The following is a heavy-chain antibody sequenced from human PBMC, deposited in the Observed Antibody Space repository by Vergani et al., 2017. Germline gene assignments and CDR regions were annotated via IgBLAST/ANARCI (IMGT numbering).Heavy chain of an antibody. CDR2: IYNSGNG. J-gene: IGHJ2*01. D-gene: IGHD3-16*01. V-gene: IGHV4-39*01. Sequence: QMQLQESGPGLVKASETLSLTCTVSGDSIISRSYYLGWIRQPPGKGLEWIGSIYNSGNGDSSSSLKSRVTISEDTSKNQFSLRLTSVTAADTAVYYCASGKYYSDSTSHFRGRYFDVWGRGTLVTVPS. CDR3: ASGKYYSDSTSHFRGRYFDV. CDR1: GDSIISRSYY.